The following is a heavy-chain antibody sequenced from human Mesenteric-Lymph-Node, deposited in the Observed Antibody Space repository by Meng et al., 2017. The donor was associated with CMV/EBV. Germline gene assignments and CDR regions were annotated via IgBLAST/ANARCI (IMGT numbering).Heavy chain of an antibody. Sequence: GGSLRLSCAASGFTFSSYGMHWVRQAPGKGLEWVAFIRYDGSNKYYADSVKGRFTISRDNAKNSLYLQMNSLRAEDTALYYCARGGVWAAAGEVDVWGQGTTVTVSS. D-gene: IGHD6-13*01. CDR1: GFTFSSYG. CDR2: IRYDGSNK. V-gene: IGHV3-30*02. CDR3: ARGGVWAAAGEVDV. J-gene: IGHJ6*02.